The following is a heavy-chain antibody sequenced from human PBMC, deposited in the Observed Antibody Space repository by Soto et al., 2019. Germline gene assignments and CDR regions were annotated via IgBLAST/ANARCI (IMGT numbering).Heavy chain of an antibody. D-gene: IGHD1-7*01. CDR2: IYYSGST. J-gene: IGHJ4*02. CDR1: GGSISSGCDY. V-gene: IGHV4-31*03. CDR3: AREIMLELPDY. Sequence: TLCLTCTVSGGSISSGCDYWSWIRQHPGKGLEWIGYIYYSGSTYYNPSLKSRVTISVDTSKNQFSLKLSSVTAADTAVYYCAREIMLELPDYWGQGTLVTVSS.